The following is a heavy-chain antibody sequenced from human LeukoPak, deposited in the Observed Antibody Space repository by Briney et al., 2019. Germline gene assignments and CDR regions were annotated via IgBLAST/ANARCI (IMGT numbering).Heavy chain of an antibody. CDR3: ASPYGSGSYYIGYYYYGMDV. CDR2: ISSSSSYI. J-gene: IGHJ6*02. D-gene: IGHD3-10*01. CDR1: GFTFSSYS. V-gene: IGHV3-21*01. Sequence: GGSLRLSCAASGFTFSSYSMNWVRQAPGKGLEWVSSISSSSSYIYYADSVKGRFTISRDNAKNSLYLQMNSLRAEDAAVYYCASPYGSGSYYIGYYYYGMDVWGQGTTVTVSS.